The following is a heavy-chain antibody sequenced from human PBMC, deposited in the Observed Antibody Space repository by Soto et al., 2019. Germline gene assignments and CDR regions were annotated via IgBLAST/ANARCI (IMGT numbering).Heavy chain of an antibody. CDR3: AKDFRRIYYYGMDV. CDR2: ISGSGGST. J-gene: IGHJ6*02. Sequence: PVGSLRLSCAASGFTFSSYAMSWVRQAPGKGLEWVSAISGSGGSTYYADSVKGRFTISRDNSKNTLYLQMNSLRAEDTAVYYCAKDFRRIYYYGMDVWGQGTTVTVSS. V-gene: IGHV3-23*01. D-gene: IGHD3-10*01. CDR1: GFTFSSYA.